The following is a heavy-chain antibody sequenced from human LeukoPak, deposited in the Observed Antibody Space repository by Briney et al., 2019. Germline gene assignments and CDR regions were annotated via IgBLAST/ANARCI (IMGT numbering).Heavy chain of an antibody. D-gene: IGHD3-22*01. V-gene: IGHV3-30-3*01. J-gene: IGHJ4*02. CDR3: AKDHLPDYYDSSGYYDY. CDR2: MSYDGNNK. Sequence: PGGSLRLSCAASGFTFSNCAMHWVRQAPGKGLEWVAVMSYDGNNKYYADSVKGRFTISRDNSKNTLYLQMNSLRAEDTAVYYCAKDHLPDYYDSSGYYDYWGQGTLVTVSS. CDR1: GFTFSNCA.